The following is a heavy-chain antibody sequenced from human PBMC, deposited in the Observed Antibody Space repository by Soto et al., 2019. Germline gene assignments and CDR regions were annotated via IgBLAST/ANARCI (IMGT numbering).Heavy chain of an antibody. CDR3: ARVGEIVVGPAALLGEYYGMDG. J-gene: IGHJ6*02. Sequence: QVQLVQSGAEVKKPGSSVKVSCKASGGTFSSYAISWVRQAPGQGLEWMGGIIPIFGIANYAQKFRGRVTITADRATSTAYMELSSLRSEETAVYYSARVGEIVVGPAALLGEYYGMDGWGQGTTVTVSS. CDR1: GGTFSSYA. D-gene: IGHD2-2*01. CDR2: IIPIFGIA. V-gene: IGHV1-69*17.